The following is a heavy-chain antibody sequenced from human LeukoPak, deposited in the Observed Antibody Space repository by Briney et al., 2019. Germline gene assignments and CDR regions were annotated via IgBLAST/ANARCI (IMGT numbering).Heavy chain of an antibody. Sequence: SETLSLTCAVSGGSISSGGYSWSWIRQPPGKGLEWIGFIYHSGSTYYNPSLKSRVTISVDRSKNQFSLKLSSVTAADTAVYYCARERGGRGFDYWGQGTLVTVSS. J-gene: IGHJ4*02. CDR3: ARERGGRGFDY. CDR2: IYHSGST. V-gene: IGHV4-30-2*01. D-gene: IGHD3-16*01. CDR1: GGSISSGGYS.